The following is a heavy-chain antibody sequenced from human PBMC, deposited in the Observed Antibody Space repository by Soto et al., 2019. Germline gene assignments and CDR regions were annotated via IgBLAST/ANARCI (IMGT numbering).Heavy chain of an antibody. Sequence: GGSLRLSCAASGFTFSSYAMSWVRQAPGKGLEWVSVISGSGGSTYYADSVKGWFTISRDNSKNTLYLQMNSLRAEDTAVYYCAKDSVVTPRWYFDYWGQGTLVTVSS. CDR2: ISGSGGST. J-gene: IGHJ4*02. CDR1: GFTFSSYA. D-gene: IGHD2-21*02. CDR3: AKDSVVTPRWYFDY. V-gene: IGHV3-23*01.